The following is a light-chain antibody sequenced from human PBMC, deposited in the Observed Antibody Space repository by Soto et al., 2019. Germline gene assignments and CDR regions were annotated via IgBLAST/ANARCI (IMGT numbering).Light chain of an antibody. Sequence: DIVMTQSPDSLAVSLGERATINCKSSQSILYSSNNKNYLAWYQQKPGQRPKLLIYWASTRESGVPDRFSGSGSGTDFPLTISSLQAEDAAVYYCLQYYTTPEEFGQGTKVEIK. V-gene: IGKV4-1*01. CDR2: WAS. CDR3: LQYYTTPEE. J-gene: IGKJ1*01. CDR1: QSILYSSNNKNY.